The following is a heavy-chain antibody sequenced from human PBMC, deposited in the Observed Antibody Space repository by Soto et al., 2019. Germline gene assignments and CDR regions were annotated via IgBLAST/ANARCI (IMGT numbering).Heavy chain of an antibody. J-gene: IGHJ4*02. CDR1: GYTFTSYY. V-gene: IGHV1-46*03. CDR3: ARDKATKNPIGYDFWSGYSNGFDY. D-gene: IGHD3-3*01. Sequence: ASVKVSCKASGYTFTSYYIHWVRQAPGQGPEWMGIINPSGGSTSYAQKFQGRVTMTRDTSTSTVYMELSSLRSEDTAVYYCARDKATKNPIGYDFWSGYSNGFDYWGQGTLVTVPS. CDR2: INPSGGST.